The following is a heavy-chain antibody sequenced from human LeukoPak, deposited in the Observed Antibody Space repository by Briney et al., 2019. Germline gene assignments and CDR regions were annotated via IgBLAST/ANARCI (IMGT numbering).Heavy chain of an antibody. J-gene: IGHJ5*02. V-gene: IGHV4-59*01. CDR1: GGSISSYY. CDR2: IYYSGST. CDR3: ARAGYSSSWYSIDP. Sequence: SETLSLTCTVSGGSISSYYWSWIRQPPGKGLEWIGYIYYSGSTNYNPSLKSRVTISVDTSKNQFSLKLSSVTAADTAVYYCARAGYSSSWYSIDPWGQGTLVTVSS. D-gene: IGHD6-13*01.